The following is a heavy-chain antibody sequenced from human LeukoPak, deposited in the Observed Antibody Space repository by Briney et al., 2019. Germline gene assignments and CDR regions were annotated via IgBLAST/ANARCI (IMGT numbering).Heavy chain of an antibody. Sequence: GGSLRLSCAASGFTFDDYAMHWVRRAPGKGLEWVSGISWNSGSIGYADSVKGRFTIYRDNAKNSLYLQMNSLRAEGTALYYCAKGRDKYQLLSKNWFDPWGQGTLVTVSS. CDR1: GFTFDDYA. CDR3: AKGRDKYQLLSKNWFDP. J-gene: IGHJ5*02. D-gene: IGHD2-2*01. V-gene: IGHV3-9*01. CDR2: ISWNSGSI.